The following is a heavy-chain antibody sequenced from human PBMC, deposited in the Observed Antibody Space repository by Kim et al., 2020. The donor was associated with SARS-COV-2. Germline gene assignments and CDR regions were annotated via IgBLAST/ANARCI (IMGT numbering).Heavy chain of an antibody. Sequence: PPLKSRVTTSVDTSKNQFSLKLSSVTAADTAVYYCARETPHVEMATTVDYWGQGTLVTVSS. CDR3: ARETPHVEMATTVDY. V-gene: IGHV4-31*02. J-gene: IGHJ4*02. D-gene: IGHD1-1*01.